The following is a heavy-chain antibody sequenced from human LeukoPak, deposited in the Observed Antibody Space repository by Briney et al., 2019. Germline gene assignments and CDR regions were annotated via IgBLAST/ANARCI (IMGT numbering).Heavy chain of an antibody. V-gene: IGHV3-23*01. Sequence: PGGSLRLSCAVSGSTFCSYAMSGVPHSPGRGGEGFSDVSGSGGSTYYTHSVKGRFTISRDNSKNTLYLQMNRLRAEETAVYYCAKDRDSSKPGSNAFYTSGHGKMVTVSS. D-gene: IGHD3-22*01. CDR3: AKDRDSSKPGSNAFYT. CDR1: GSTFCSYA. CDR2: VSGSGGST. J-gene: IGHJ3*02.